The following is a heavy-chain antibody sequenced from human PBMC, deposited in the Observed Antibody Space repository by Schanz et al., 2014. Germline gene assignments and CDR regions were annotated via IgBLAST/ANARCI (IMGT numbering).Heavy chain of an antibody. J-gene: IGHJ4*02. CDR1: GFTFGNFF. CDR2: IKQDGIEK. V-gene: IGHV3-7*01. Sequence: EVQLVESGGGLVQPGGSLRLSCAASGFTFGNFFMSWVRQAPGKGLEWVANIKQDGIEKYYVDSVKGRFTISRDNAKNSLYLQMNSLTADDMAVYYCARDKGGYYPFDYWGRGTLVTVSS. D-gene: IGHD3-3*01. CDR3: ARDKGGYYPFDY.